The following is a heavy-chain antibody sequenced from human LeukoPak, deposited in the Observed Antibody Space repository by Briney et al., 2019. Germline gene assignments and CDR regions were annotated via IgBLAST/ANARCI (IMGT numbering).Heavy chain of an antibody. CDR2: IKQDGSEK. V-gene: IGHV3-7*01. Sequence: GGSLRLSCAASGFNYSSYTMNWARQAPGKGLEWVANIKQDGSEKYYVDSVKGRFTISRDNAKNSLYLQMNSLRAEDTAVYYCARKRVVPAAPDAFDIWGQGTMVTVSS. J-gene: IGHJ3*02. CDR3: ARKRVVPAAPDAFDI. CDR1: GFNYSSYT. D-gene: IGHD2-2*01.